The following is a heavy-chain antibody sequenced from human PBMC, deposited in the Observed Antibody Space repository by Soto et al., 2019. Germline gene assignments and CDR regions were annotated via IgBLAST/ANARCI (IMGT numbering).Heavy chain of an antibody. J-gene: IGHJ4*02. Sequence: PGGSLRLSCAASGFTFSDYYMSWIRHAPGKGLEWFSYISSSGSTIYYADSVKGRFTISRDNAKNSLYLQMNSLRAEDTAVYYCARVSSPVLRFLEWPLNNFDYWGQGTLVTVTS. CDR1: GFTFSDYY. CDR3: ARVSSPVLRFLEWPLNNFDY. V-gene: IGHV3-11*01. CDR2: ISSSGSTI. D-gene: IGHD3-3*01.